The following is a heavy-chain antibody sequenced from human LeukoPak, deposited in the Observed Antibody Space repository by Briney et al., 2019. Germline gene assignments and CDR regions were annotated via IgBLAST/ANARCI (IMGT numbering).Heavy chain of an antibody. D-gene: IGHD3-9*01. Sequence: TGGSLRLSRAASGFTFSSYEMNWVRQAPGKGLEWVSYISSSGSTIYYADSVKGRFTISRDNAKNSLYLQMSSLRAEDTAVYYCARDPSGYFDWLTREGFDYWGQGTLVTVSS. V-gene: IGHV3-48*03. J-gene: IGHJ4*02. CDR2: ISSSGSTI. CDR3: ARDPSGYFDWLTREGFDY. CDR1: GFTFSSYE.